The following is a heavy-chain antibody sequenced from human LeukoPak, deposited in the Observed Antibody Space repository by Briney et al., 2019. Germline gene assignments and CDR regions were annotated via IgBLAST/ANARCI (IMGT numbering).Heavy chain of an antibody. D-gene: IGHD6-6*01. CDR3: ARLPGRYSSSGFDY. V-gene: IGHV4-59*01. CDR2: IYYSGST. Sequence: SETLSLTCTVSGGSISSYYWSWIRQPPGKGLEWIGYIYYSGSTNYNPSLKSRVTISVDTSKNQFSLKLSSVTAADTAVYYCARLPGRYSSSGFDYWGQGTLVTVSS. J-gene: IGHJ4*02. CDR1: GGSISSYY.